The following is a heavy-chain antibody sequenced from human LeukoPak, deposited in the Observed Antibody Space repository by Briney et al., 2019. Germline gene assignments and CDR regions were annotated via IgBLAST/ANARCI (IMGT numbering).Heavy chain of an antibody. Sequence: ASVKVSCKASGYTFTSYDINWVRQATGQGLEWMGWINPNSGGTNYAQKFQGRVTMTRDTSISTAYMELSRLRSDDTAVYYCARIPANLYSSSWYVNWFDPWGQGTLVTVSS. CDR1: GYTFTSYD. CDR3: ARIPANLYSSSWYVNWFDP. J-gene: IGHJ5*02. V-gene: IGHV1-2*02. D-gene: IGHD6-13*01. CDR2: INPNSGGT.